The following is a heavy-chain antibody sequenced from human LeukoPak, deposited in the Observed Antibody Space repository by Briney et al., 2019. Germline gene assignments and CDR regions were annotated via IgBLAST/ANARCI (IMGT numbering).Heavy chain of an antibody. Sequence: GGSLRLSCAASGFTVSSNYMSWVRQAPGKGLEWVSIIYSGGSAYYADSVKGRFTISRDNSKNTLYLQMNSLRADDTAVYYCARVLSGRGSLYYYYYYMDVWGKGATVTISS. CDR2: IYSGGSA. D-gene: IGHD3-10*01. CDR1: GFTVSSNY. J-gene: IGHJ6*03. CDR3: ARVLSGRGSLYYYYYYMDV. V-gene: IGHV3-53*01.